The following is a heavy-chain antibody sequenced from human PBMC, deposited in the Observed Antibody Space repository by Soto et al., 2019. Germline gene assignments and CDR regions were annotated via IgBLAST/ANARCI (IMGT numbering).Heavy chain of an antibody. V-gene: IGHV3-53*01. CDR3: ARGGGSGDYPADAFDI. J-gene: IGHJ3*02. Sequence: GGSLRLSCAASGFTVSSNYMSWVRQAPGKGLEWVSVIYSGGSTYYADSVKGRFTISRDNSKNTLYLQMNSLRAEDTAVYYCARGGGSGDYPADAFDIWGQGTMVTVSS. CDR1: GFTVSSNY. D-gene: IGHD4-17*01. CDR2: IYSGGST.